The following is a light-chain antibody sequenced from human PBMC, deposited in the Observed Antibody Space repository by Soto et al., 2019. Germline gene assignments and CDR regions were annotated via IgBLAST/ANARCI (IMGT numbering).Light chain of an antibody. Sequence: DIQMTQSPSSLSASVGDRVTITCQASQDINTYLNWYQQKPGKAPKLLIYDASKLETGVPSRFSGGGSGADFTLTVTSPQPEDSATYFCQHYDNLLLTFGGGTKVEL. V-gene: IGKV1-33*01. CDR2: DAS. CDR3: QHYDNLLLT. CDR1: QDINTY. J-gene: IGKJ4*01.